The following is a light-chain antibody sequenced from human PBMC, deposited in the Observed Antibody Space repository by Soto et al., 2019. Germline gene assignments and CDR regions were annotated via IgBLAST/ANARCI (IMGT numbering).Light chain of an antibody. CDR3: SSYTRSRTYV. V-gene: IGLV2-14*01. Sequence: QSVLTQPASVSGSPGQSITISCTGTSSDVGAYNYVSWFQQHPGKARKLLIYEVSNRPSGVSYRFSGSKSGSTASLTISGLQAEDEADYYCSSYTRSRTYVFGTGTKVTVL. CDR2: EVS. CDR1: SSDVGAYNY. J-gene: IGLJ1*01.